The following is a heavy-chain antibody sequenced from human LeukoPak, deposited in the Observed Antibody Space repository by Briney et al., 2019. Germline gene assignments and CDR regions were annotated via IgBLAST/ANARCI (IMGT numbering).Heavy chain of an antibody. CDR3: ARGFQSGDSPV. Sequence: GSLRLSCVPSGFSVSAYSLSWVHQAPGKGLEWVAKIKKDGSEKDYVDSVKGRFTISRDDAKGSLYLQLNSLRVEDTAVYYCARGFQSGDSPVWGQGTLVTVSS. CDR2: IKKDGSEK. V-gene: IGHV3-7*01. CDR1: GFSVSAYS. D-gene: IGHD2-21*02. J-gene: IGHJ4*02.